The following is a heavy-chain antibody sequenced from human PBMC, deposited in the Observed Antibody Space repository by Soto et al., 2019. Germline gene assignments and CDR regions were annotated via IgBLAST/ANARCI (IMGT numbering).Heavy chain of an antibody. V-gene: IGHV4-31*03. CDR2: IYYSGST. CDR3: ARVPLDIVVVVAAYGMDV. CDR1: GGSISSGGYY. D-gene: IGHD2-15*01. Sequence: SETLSIACTVSGGSISSGGYYWRWIHQHPGKGLEWIGYIYYSGSTYYNPSLKSRVTISVDTSKNQFSLKLSSVTAADTAVYYCARVPLDIVVVVAAYGMDVWGQGTTVTVSS. J-gene: IGHJ6*02.